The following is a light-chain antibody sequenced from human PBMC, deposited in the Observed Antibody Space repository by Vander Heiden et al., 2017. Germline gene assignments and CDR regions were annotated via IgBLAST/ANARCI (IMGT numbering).Light chain of an antibody. CDR3: SSFTISGAWL. Sequence: QSALTQPPSVSGSPAQSVTISFTGSSSDVGSYNRVSWYQQTPGTAPKLMIYEVRNRPSGVPDRFSGSKSDNTASLTISGLQPEDEADYYCSSFTISGAWLVGGGTKLTVL. V-gene: IGLV2-18*02. CDR1: SSDVGSYNR. J-gene: IGLJ2*01. CDR2: EVR.